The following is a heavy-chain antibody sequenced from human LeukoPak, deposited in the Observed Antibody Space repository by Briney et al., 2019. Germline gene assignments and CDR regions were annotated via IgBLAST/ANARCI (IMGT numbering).Heavy chain of an antibody. CDR1: GYTFTGYY. V-gene: IGHV1-2*02. J-gene: IGHJ5*02. D-gene: IGHD4-17*01. Sequence: ASVKVSCKASGYTFTGYYMHWVRQAPGQELEWMGWINPNSGGTKYAQKFQGRVTMTRDTSISTAYMELSRLRSDDTAVYYCARGGRVTTKTCWFDPWGQGTLVTVSS. CDR2: INPNSGGT. CDR3: ARGGRVTTKTCWFDP.